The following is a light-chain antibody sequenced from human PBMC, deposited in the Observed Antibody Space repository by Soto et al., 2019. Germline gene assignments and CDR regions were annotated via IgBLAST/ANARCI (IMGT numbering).Light chain of an antibody. CDR1: QSISSW. CDR3: QQYNGYPIT. CDR2: KAS. V-gene: IGKV1-5*03. Sequence: DIQMTQSPSTLSASVGDRVTITCRASQSISSWLAWYQQKPGKAPNLLIYKASSLEGGVPSRFSGSGSGTEFTLTISSLQPDDFATYYCQQYNGYPITFGQGTRLEIK. J-gene: IGKJ5*01.